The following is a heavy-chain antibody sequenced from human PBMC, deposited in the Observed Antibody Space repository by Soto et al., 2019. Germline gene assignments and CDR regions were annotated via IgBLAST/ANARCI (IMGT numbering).Heavy chain of an antibody. V-gene: IGHV4-34*01. CDR3: ASSVYCGGDCPDY. D-gene: IGHD2-21*02. J-gene: IGHJ4*02. CDR1: GGSFSGYY. Sequence: QVQLQQWGAGLLKPSETLSLTCAVYGGSFSGYYWSWIRQPPGKGLEWIGEINHSGSTNYNPSLTGRVTISVDSSKNQFTLKLSSVTAADTAVYYCASSVYCGGDCPDYRGQGTLDTVSS. CDR2: INHSGST.